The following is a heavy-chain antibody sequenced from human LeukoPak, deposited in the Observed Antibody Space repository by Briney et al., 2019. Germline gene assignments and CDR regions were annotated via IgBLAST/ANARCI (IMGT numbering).Heavy chain of an antibody. Sequence: SETLSLTCPVSGGSISSGSYYWSWIRQPAGKGLEWIGRIYTSGSTNYNPSLKSRVTISVDTSKNQFSLKLSSVTAADTAVYYCARGGYSYGDDYWGQGTLVTVSS. CDR1: GGSISSGSYY. V-gene: IGHV4-61*02. CDR3: ARGGYSYGDDY. D-gene: IGHD5-18*01. J-gene: IGHJ4*02. CDR2: IYTSGST.